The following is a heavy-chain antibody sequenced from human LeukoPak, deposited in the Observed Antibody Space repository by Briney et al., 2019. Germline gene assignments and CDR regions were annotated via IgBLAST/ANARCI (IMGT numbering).Heavy chain of an antibody. D-gene: IGHD3-3*01. CDR1: GGSISSYY. CDR3: ARGPFNYDFWSGYSYYFDY. Sequence: SETLSLTCTVPGGSISSYYWSWIRQPAGKGLEWIGRIYTSGSTNYNPSLKSRVTMSVDTSKNQFSLKLSSVTAADTAVYYCARGPFNYDFWSGYSYYFDYWGQGTLVTVSS. CDR2: IYTSGST. J-gene: IGHJ4*02. V-gene: IGHV4-4*07.